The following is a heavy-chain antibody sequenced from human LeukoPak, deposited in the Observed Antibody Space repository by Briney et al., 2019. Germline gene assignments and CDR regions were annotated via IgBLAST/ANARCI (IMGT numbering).Heavy chain of an antibody. Sequence: GRSLRLSCAASGFTFSSYGMHWVRQAPGKGLEWVAVIWYGGSNKYYADSVKGRFTISRDNSKNTLYLQMNSLRAEDTAVYYCAKDRGRGSYFPDYWGQGTLVTVSS. V-gene: IGHV3-30*18. CDR2: IWYGGSNK. D-gene: IGHD1-26*01. CDR3: AKDRGRGSYFPDY. J-gene: IGHJ4*02. CDR1: GFTFSSYG.